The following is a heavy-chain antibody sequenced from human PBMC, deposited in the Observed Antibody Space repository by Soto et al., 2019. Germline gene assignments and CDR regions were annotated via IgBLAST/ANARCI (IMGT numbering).Heavy chain of an antibody. V-gene: IGHV3-30-3*01. D-gene: IGHD5-18*01. CDR3: ARAIETAMDPCDY. Sequence: LRLSCAASDFSFTTYAMHGVRQAPGKGLEWVAVISDDGSIKYYADSVKGRFTISRDNSKNTFYLQMNSLRGDDTALYYCARAIETAMDPCDYWGQGALVTVSS. J-gene: IGHJ4*02. CDR2: ISDDGSIK. CDR1: DFSFTTYA.